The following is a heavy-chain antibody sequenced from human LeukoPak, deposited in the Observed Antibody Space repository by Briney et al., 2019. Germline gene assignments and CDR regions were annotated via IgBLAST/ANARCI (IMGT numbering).Heavy chain of an antibody. J-gene: IGHJ4*01. Sequence: GGSLRLSCTASGFTFSDYYMSWIRQAPWKGLEWVSYISDRGDTIYYADSVKGRFTISRDNANNSVSLQMDSLRDEDTVVYYCARLKAGNWGPGSLVTVSS. V-gene: IGHV3-11*01. CDR1: GFTFSDYY. CDR2: ISDRGDTI. CDR3: ARLKAGN.